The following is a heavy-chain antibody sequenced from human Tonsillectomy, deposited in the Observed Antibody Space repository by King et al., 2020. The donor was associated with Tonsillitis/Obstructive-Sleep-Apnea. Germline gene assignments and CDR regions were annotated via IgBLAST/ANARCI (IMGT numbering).Heavy chain of an antibody. J-gene: IGHJ4*02. CDR1: GFTFDDYA. D-gene: IGHD3-22*01. CDR2: ISGDGGST. CDR3: AKDIIDSSGYYVRD. Sequence: VQLVESGEGVVQPGGSLRLSCAASGFTFDDYAMHWVRQAPGKGLVWVSLISGDGGSTDYADSVKGRFTISRDNSKNSLYLQMNSLRTEDTALYYCAKDIIDSSGYYVRDWGQGTLVTVSS. V-gene: IGHV3-43*02.